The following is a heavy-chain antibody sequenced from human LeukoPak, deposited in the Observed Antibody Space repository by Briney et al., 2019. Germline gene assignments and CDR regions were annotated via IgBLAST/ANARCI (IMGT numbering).Heavy chain of an antibody. CDR2: IIPIFGTA. V-gene: IGHV1-69*05. J-gene: IGHJ4*02. CDR1: GYTFTGCY. D-gene: IGHD1-26*01. CDR3: ARGGLIVGATPFDY. Sequence: SVKVSCKASGYTFTGCYVHWVRQAPGQGLEWMGRIIPIFGTANYAQKFQGRVTITTDESTSTAYMELSSLRSEDTAVYYCARGGLIVGATPFDYWGQGTLVTVSS.